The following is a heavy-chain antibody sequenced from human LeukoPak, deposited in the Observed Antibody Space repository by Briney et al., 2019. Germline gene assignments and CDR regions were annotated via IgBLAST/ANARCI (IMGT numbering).Heavy chain of an antibody. J-gene: IGHJ2*01. CDR2: SYNSGCT. Sequence: SETLSLTCAVSGGSVNSAGHPWSWIRQPPGRGLEWIGYSYNSGCTNCNPSLKSRVTISVDTSKNQFSLKLSSVTAADTAVYYCARNVGYDSSGYYPNWYFDLWGRGTLVTVSS. D-gene: IGHD3-22*01. V-gene: IGHV4-61*08. CDR3: ARNVGYDSSGYYPNWYFDL. CDR1: GGSVNSAGHP.